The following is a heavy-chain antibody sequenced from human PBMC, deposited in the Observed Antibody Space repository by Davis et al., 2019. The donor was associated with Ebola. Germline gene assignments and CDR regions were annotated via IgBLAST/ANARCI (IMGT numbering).Heavy chain of an antibody. Sequence: GESLKISCQGSGYSFTSYWIGWVRQMPGKGLEWMGIIYPGDSDTTYSPSFQGQVTISAAKSISTAYLQWSSLKASDTAMYYCARGRPYFDILTGYYFDYWGQGTLVTVSS. CDR1: GYSFTSYW. V-gene: IGHV5-51*01. CDR3: ARGRPYFDILTGYYFDY. CDR2: IYPGDSDT. J-gene: IGHJ4*02. D-gene: IGHD3-9*01.